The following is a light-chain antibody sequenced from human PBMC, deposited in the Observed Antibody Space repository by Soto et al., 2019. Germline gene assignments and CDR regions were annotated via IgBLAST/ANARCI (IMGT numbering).Light chain of an antibody. Sequence: DIVMTQSPDSLAVSLGERATINCKSSQSILHSPNNKDALTWYQQKPGQPPKLLINWASTRESGVPDRFSGAGSGTDFTLTISSLQAEDVAVYYCQQRSNWSLTVGGGTKVDIK. CDR2: WAS. CDR1: QSILHSPNNKDA. CDR3: QQRSNWSLT. J-gene: IGKJ4*01. V-gene: IGKV4-1*01.